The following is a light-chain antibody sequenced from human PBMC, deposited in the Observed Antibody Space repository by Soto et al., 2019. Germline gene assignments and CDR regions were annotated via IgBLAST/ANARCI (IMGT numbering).Light chain of an antibody. CDR2: AAS. Sequence: DIQMTQSPSSLSTSLGDRVTITCRASHGIGVYLAWFQHNPGNAPKLLIYAASTLQSGLPSRFSGSGSGTDFTLTVSSLQPEDVATYYCQKYNSAPLTFGGGTKVDIK. CDR3: QKYNSAPLT. J-gene: IGKJ4*01. CDR1: HGIGVY. V-gene: IGKV1-27*01.